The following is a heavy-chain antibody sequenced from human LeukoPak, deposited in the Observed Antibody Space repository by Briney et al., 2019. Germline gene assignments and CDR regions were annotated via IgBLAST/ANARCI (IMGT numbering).Heavy chain of an antibody. V-gene: IGHV3-21*01. D-gene: IGHD6-13*01. CDR1: GFTFSSYS. Sequence: GGSLRLSCAASGFTFSSYSMNWVRQAPGKGLEWVSSISSSSIYIYYGDSVKGRFTISRDNAKNSLFLQMNSLRAEDTAVYYCAKDSSSWYYYYYYYMDVWGKGTTVTVSS. CDR2: ISSSSIYI. J-gene: IGHJ6*03. CDR3: AKDSSSWYYYYYYYMDV.